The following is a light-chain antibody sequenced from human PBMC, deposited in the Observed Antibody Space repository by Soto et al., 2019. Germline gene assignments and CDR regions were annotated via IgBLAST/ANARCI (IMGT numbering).Light chain of an antibody. CDR1: QTISSW. Sequence: DSQMTQSPYTLSASVGDRVTITCRASQTISSWLAWYQQKPGKAPKLLIYKASTLKSGVPSRFSGSGSGTEFTLTISSLQPDDFATYYCQHYNSYSEAFCQGAKVDVK. CDR2: KAS. J-gene: IGKJ1*01. V-gene: IGKV1-5*03. CDR3: QHYNSYSEA.